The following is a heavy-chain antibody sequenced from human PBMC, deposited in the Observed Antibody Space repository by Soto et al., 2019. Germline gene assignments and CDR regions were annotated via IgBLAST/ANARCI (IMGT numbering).Heavy chain of an antibody. CDR3: VRPNFGALTHFDF. J-gene: IGHJ4*01. CDR2: IFPGDSDT. Sequence: PGESLKISCKAIGYTFTNYWIGWVRQTPGKGLEWMGIIFPGDSDTRYNPSFEGQVTVSADESISTAYLQWNTLKASDTAMYYCVRPNFGALTHFDFWGHGTLVTVSS. CDR1: GYTFTNYW. D-gene: IGHD3-16*01. V-gene: IGHV5-51*01.